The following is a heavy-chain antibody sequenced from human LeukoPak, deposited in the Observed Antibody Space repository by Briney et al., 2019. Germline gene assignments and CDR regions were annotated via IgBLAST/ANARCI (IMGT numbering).Heavy chain of an antibody. CDR3: ARGVEMATNGGAFDI. V-gene: IGHV1-18*01. CDR2: ISAYNGNT. J-gene: IGHJ3*02. CDR1: GYTFTSYG. Sequence: ASVKVSCKASGYTFTSYGISWVRQAPGQGLEWMGWISAYNGNTNYAQKLQGRVTMTTDTSTSTAYMELRSLRSDDTAVYYCARGVEMATNGGAFDIWGQGTMVTVSS. D-gene: IGHD5-24*01.